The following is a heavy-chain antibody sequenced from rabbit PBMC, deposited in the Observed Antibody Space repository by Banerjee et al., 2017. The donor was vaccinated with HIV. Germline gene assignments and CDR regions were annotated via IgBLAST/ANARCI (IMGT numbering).Heavy chain of an antibody. CDR2: IYAGSSGST. J-gene: IGHJ6*01. D-gene: IGHD6-1*01. CDR1: GFSFSSSYW. Sequence: QEQLEESGGDLVKPEGSLTLTCTASGFSFSSSYWICWVRQAPGKGLEWIACIYAGSSGSTYYASWAKGRFTISKTSSTTVTLQMASLTAADTATYFCARSGAPGYGYGLWGQGTLVTDS. V-gene: IGHV1S45*01. CDR3: ARSGAPGYGYGL.